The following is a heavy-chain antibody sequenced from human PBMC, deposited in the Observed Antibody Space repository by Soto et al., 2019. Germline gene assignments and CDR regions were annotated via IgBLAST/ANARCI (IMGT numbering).Heavy chain of an antibody. Sequence: PSETLSLTCAVSSGSISGGDYSWNWIRQPPGKGLEWIGYIYHSGSTYYNPSLKSRVTISVDRSKNQFSLKLSSVTAADTAVYYCARGLTTVSPNDFDYWGQGTLVTVSS. V-gene: IGHV4-30-2*01. D-gene: IGHD4-17*01. CDR1: SGSISGGDYS. CDR3: ARGLTTVSPNDFDY. CDR2: IYHSGST. J-gene: IGHJ4*02.